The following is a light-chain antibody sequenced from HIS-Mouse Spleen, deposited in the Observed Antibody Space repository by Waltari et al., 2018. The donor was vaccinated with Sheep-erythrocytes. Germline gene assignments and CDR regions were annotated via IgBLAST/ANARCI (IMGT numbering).Light chain of an antibody. CDR2: YDD. CDR3: AAWDDSLNGVV. CDR1: SSNLGNNA. Sequence: VLTQPPSVSEAPRQRVTISCSGSSSNLGNNAVTWYQQLPGKAPKLLIYYDDLLPSGVSDRFSGSKSGTSASLAISGLQSEDEADYYCAAWDDSLNGVVFGGGTKLTVL. J-gene: IGLJ2*01. V-gene: IGLV1-36*01.